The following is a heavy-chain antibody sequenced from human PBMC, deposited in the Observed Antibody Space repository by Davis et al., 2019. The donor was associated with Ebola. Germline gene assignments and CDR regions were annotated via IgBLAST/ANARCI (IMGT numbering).Heavy chain of an antibody. J-gene: IGHJ4*02. CDR3: AKMKSKVVVITPADY. CDR2: ISGSGGST. Sequence: GESLKISCAASGFTFSSYAMSWVRQAPGKGLEWVSAISGSGGSTYYADFVKGRFTISRDNSKNTLYLQMNSLRAEDTAVYYCAKMKSKVVVITPADYWGQGTLVTVSS. D-gene: IGHD3-22*01. CDR1: GFTFSSYA. V-gene: IGHV3-23*01.